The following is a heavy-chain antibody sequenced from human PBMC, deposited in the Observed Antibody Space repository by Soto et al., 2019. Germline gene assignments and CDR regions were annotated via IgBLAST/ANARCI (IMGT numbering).Heavy chain of an antibody. D-gene: IGHD6-13*01. J-gene: IGHJ5*02. CDR1: GGSISSGDYY. CDR3: ARDLESSSWYKRGGWFDP. CDR2: IYYSGST. Sequence: PSETLSLTCTVSGGSISSGDYYWSWIRQPPGKGLEWIGYIYYSGSTYYNPSLKSRVTISVDTSKNQFSLKLSSVTAADTAVYYCARDLESSSWYKRGGWFDPWGQGTLVTVSS. V-gene: IGHV4-30-4*01.